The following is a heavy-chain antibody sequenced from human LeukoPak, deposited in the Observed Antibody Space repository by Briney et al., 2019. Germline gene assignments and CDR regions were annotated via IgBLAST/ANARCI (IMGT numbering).Heavy chain of an antibody. V-gene: IGHV3-30*02. Sequence: GGSLRLSCAASGFTFSSYGMHWVRQAPGKGLEWVAFIRYDGSNKYYPDSVKGRFTISRDNSKNTLYLQMNSLRAEDTAVYYCASVHSSGYYYWGQGTLVTVSS. CDR2: IRYDGSNK. D-gene: IGHD3-22*01. CDR1: GFTFSSYG. CDR3: ASVHSSGYYY. J-gene: IGHJ4*02.